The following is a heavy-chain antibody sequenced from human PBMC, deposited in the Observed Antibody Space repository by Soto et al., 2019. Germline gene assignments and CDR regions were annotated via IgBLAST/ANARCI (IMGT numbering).Heavy chain of an antibody. V-gene: IGHV1-69*13. J-gene: IGHJ5*02. CDR2: IIPIFGTA. D-gene: IGHD6-13*01. CDR1: GGTFSSYA. CDR3: ARGNGSSWFRLDP. Sequence: SVKLSCKASGGTFSSYAISWVRQAPGQGLEWMGGIIPIFGTANYAQKFQGRVTITADESTSTAYMELSSLRSEDTAVYYCARGNGSSWFRLDPWGQGTMVTVSS.